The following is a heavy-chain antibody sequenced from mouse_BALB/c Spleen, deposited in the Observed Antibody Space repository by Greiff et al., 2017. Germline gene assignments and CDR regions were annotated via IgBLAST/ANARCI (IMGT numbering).Heavy chain of an antibody. CDR3: ARSRVYYGNEDY. CDR2: IYPGSGNT. CDR1: GYTFTDYY. D-gene: IGHD2-1*01. Sequence: VQLQQSGAELARPGASVKLSCKASGYTFTDYYINWVKQRTGQGLEWIGEIYPGSGNTYYNEKFKGKATLTADKSSSTAYMQLSSLTSEDSAVYFCARSRVYYGNEDYWGQGTTLTVSS. J-gene: IGHJ2*01. V-gene: IGHV1-77*01.